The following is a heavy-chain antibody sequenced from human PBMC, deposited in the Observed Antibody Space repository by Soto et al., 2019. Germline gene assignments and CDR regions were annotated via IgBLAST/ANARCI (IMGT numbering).Heavy chain of an antibody. CDR3: GRGRYGDY. D-gene: IGHD1-1*01. CDR1: GYAFTTYG. CDR2: ISAHNGNT. J-gene: IGHJ4*02. V-gene: IGHV1-18*01. Sequence: QVHLVQSGAEVKKPGASVKVSCKGSGYAFTTYGITWVRQAPGQGLEWMGWISAHNGNTNYAQKLEGRVTVTRDTSTSTAYMELRSLSPGDTAVYYCGRGRYGDYWGQGALVTVSS.